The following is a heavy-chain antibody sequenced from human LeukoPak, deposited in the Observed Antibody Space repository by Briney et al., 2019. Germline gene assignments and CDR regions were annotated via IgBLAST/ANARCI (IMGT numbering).Heavy chain of an antibody. V-gene: IGHV1-3*01. Sequence: ASVKVSCKASGYTFTSYAMHWVRQAPGQRPEWMGWINAGNGNTKYSQKFQGRVTITRDTSASTAYMELSSLRSEDTAVYYCARDRIAAAGRWDYWGQGTPVTVSS. CDR2: INAGNGNT. J-gene: IGHJ4*02. CDR1: GYTFTSYA. CDR3: ARDRIAAAGRWDY. D-gene: IGHD6-13*01.